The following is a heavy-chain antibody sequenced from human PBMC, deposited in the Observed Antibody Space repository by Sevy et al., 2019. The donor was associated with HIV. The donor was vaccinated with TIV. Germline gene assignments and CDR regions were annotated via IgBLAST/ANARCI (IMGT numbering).Heavy chain of an antibody. CDR3: AGGNAWGRGYS. J-gene: IGHJ4*02. D-gene: IGHD1-26*01. Sequence: SETLSLTCTVSGGSITSLYWNWIRQPPGKGGEWIANIYYNGHINYNPSLKSRVTLSLDPSKNQFSLSLSSVTAADTAMYYCAGGNAWGRGYSWGQGTLVTVSS. V-gene: IGHV4-59*08. CDR2: IYYNGHI. CDR1: GGSITSLY.